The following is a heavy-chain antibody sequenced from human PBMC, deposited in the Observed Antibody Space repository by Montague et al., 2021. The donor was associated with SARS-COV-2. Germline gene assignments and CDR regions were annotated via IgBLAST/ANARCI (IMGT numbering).Heavy chain of an antibody. D-gene: IGHD1-26*01. J-gene: IGHJ5*02. CDR2: IYHSGTT. V-gene: IGHV4-34*01. CDR3: ALPLGGARFDP. CDR1: GGSFSDYH. Sequence: SGTLSLTCAVYGGSFSDYHWTWIRQSPGGGPEWIGEIYHSGTTNYNPSLQSQVTISVDKSRNHLSLNLRSVTAADTAMYYCALPLGGARFDPWGQGILVTVSS.